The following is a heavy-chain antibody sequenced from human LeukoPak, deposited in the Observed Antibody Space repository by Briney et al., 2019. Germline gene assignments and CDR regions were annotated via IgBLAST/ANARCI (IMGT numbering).Heavy chain of an antibody. CDR3: AREIPYGSGSYYYYYYYMDV. D-gene: IGHD3-10*01. V-gene: IGHV3-21*01. J-gene: IGHJ6*03. Sequence: GGSLRLSCAASGFTFSSYSMNWVRQAPGEGLEWVSSISSSSSYIYYADSVKGRFTISRDNAKNSLYLQMNSLRAEDTAVYYCAREIPYGSGSYYYYYYYMDVWGKGTTVTVSS. CDR1: GFTFSSYS. CDR2: ISSSSSYI.